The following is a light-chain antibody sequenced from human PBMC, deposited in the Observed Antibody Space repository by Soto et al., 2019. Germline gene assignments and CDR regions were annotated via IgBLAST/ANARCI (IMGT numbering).Light chain of an antibody. CDR1: QSISSY. V-gene: IGKV1-39*01. J-gene: IGKJ4*01. CDR2: AAS. Sequence: DIQMTQSPSSLSASVGDRVTITCRASQSISSYLNWYQQKPGKPPKLLIYAASSLQSGVPSRFSGSGSGTDFTLTISSLQPEDFATYYCQQSYSTPRLTFGGGTKVDIK. CDR3: QQSYSTPRLT.